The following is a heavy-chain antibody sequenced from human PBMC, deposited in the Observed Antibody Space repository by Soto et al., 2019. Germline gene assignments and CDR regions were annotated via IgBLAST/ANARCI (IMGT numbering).Heavy chain of an antibody. J-gene: IGHJ6*02. CDR3: ARYDSSGYYWPYYYYGMDL. Sequence: EVQLVESGGGLVKPGGSLRLSCAASGFTFSTYSMNWVRQAPGKGLEWVSSISSSGSYIYYADSVKGRFTISRDNAKNSLYLQMNSLRAEDKAVYYCARYDSSGYYWPYYYYGMDLWGQGTTVTVSS. D-gene: IGHD3-22*01. CDR1: GFTFSTYS. CDR2: ISSSGSYI. V-gene: IGHV3-21*01.